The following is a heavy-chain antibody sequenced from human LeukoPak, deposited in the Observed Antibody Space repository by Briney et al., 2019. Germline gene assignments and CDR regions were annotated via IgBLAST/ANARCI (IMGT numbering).Heavy chain of an antibody. D-gene: IGHD1-7*01. CDR3: GRRSRSTWNYRRGDY. CDR1: GGSISSSSYY. Sequence: PSETLSLTCTVSGGSISSSSYYWGWIRQPPGKGLEWIGNIFYSGSTYYNPSLKSRVTISVDTSKNQFSLKLSSVTAADTAVYYCGRRSRSTWNYRRGDYWGQGTLVTVSS. J-gene: IGHJ4*02. V-gene: IGHV4-39*07. CDR2: IFYSGST.